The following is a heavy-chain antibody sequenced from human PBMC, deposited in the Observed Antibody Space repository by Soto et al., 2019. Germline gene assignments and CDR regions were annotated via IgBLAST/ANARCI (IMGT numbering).Heavy chain of an antibody. J-gene: IGHJ4*02. CDR1: GGTFSSYT. Sequence: QVQLVQSGAEVKKPGSSVKVSCKASGGTFSSYTISWVRQAPGQGLEWMGRIIPILGIANYGQKFQGRVTITADKSTSTAYMELSSLRSEDTAVYYCARETQYYGSGSYYNGDDYWGQGTLVTVSS. CDR2: IIPILGIA. CDR3: ARETQYYGSGSYYNGDDY. V-gene: IGHV1-69*08. D-gene: IGHD3-10*01.